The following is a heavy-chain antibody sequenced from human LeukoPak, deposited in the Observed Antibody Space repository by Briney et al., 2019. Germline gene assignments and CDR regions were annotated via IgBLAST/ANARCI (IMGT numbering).Heavy chain of an antibody. CDR1: GFIFSHHG. D-gene: IGHD4-11*01. V-gene: IGHV3-33*01. CDR3: ARDAQRGFDYSNSLKN. CDR2: IWSDASNR. Sequence: GGCLRLSCAASGFIFSHHGMHWVRQAPGKGLELVAVIWSDASNRFYADSVKVRFTISRDNSQNTVFLQMNSLRVKDTAIYYCARDAQRGFDYSNSLKNWGHGTLVTVSS. J-gene: IGHJ4*01.